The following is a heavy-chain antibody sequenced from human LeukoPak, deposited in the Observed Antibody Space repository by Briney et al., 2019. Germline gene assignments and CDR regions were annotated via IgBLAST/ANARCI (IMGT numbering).Heavy chain of an antibody. CDR2: IFYSGST. Sequence: SETLSLTCTVSGGSVSSGSYYWSWIRQPPGRGLEWIGYIFYSGSTNYNPSLKSRVTISVDTTKNQFSLKLSSVTAADTAVYYCARVPLGITHSDYWGQGTLVTVSS. V-gene: IGHV4-61*01. CDR3: ARVPLGITHSDY. J-gene: IGHJ4*02. D-gene: IGHD7-27*01. CDR1: GGSVSSGSYY.